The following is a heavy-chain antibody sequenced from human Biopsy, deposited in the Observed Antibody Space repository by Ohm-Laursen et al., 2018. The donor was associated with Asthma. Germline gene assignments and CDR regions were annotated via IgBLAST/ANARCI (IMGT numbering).Heavy chain of an antibody. J-gene: IGHJ4*02. D-gene: IGHD2-2*01. CDR1: GGTFNTYV. V-gene: IGHV1-69*01. CDR3: ARKAGSCISRTCYSLDF. Sequence: SSVKVSCKTLGGTFNTYVIGWVRQAPGQGLEWMGGINSVFGTTTYPQKFQDRVTITADDSTSTVYMGLSSLRSEDTAVYYCARKAGSCISRTCYSLDFWGQGTLVTVSS. CDR2: INSVFGTT.